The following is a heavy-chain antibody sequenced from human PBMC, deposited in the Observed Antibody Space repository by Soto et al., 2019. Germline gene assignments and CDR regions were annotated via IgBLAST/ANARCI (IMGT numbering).Heavy chain of an antibody. Sequence: QVQLVQSGAEVKKPGASVKVSCKASGYTFTGYFIHWVRQAPGQGLEWMGWINPNSGDTNYAQKFQGRVTMTRDMSISTAYMELRRLTSDDTAVYYCARVRTYYDSSGSLDYWGQGTLVTVSS. V-gene: IGHV1-2*02. CDR3: ARVRTYYDSSGSLDY. J-gene: IGHJ4*02. CDR2: INPNSGDT. D-gene: IGHD3-22*01. CDR1: GYTFTGYF.